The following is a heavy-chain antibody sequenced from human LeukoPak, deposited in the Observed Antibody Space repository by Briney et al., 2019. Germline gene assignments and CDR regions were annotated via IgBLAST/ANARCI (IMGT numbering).Heavy chain of an antibody. V-gene: IGHV3-7*01. CDR3: ARVGYDILTGYSNYFDY. Sequence: GGSLRLSCAASGFTFSSYWMSWVRQAPGKGLEWVANIKQDGSEKYYVDSVQGRFTISRDNAKNSLYLQMNSLRAEDTAVYYCARVGYDILTGYSNYFDYWGQGTLVTVSS. D-gene: IGHD3-9*01. CDR2: IKQDGSEK. CDR1: GFTFSSYW. J-gene: IGHJ4*02.